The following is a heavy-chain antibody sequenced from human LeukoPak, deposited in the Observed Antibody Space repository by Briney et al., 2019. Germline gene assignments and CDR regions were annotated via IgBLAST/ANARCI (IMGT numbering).Heavy chain of an antibody. V-gene: IGHV3-30-3*01. Sequence: GRSLRLSCAASGFTFNSYAMHWVRQAPGKGLEWVAVISYDGSNKYYADSVKGRFTISRDNSKNTLYLQMNSLRTEDTAVYYCARDGYCGSTSCYHRSWFDPWGQGTLVTVSS. D-gene: IGHD2-2*03. J-gene: IGHJ5*02. CDR3: ARDGYCGSTSCYHRSWFDP. CDR1: GFTFNSYA. CDR2: ISYDGSNK.